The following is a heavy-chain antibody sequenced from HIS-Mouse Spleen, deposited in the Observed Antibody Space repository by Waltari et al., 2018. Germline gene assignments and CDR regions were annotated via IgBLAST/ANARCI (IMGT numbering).Heavy chain of an antibody. CDR1: GFTVSSNY. D-gene: IGHD6-6*01. Sequence: EVQLVESGGGLTQPGGSLRLSCAASGFTVSSNYMTWVRQAPGKGLGWVSVIFRGGSTYYADSVKGRFTISRDNSKNTLYLQMNSLRAEDTAVYYCARDTVIAARSYGMDVWGQGTTVTVSS. V-gene: IGHV3-53*01. CDR2: IFRGGST. CDR3: ARDTVIAARSYGMDV. J-gene: IGHJ6*02.